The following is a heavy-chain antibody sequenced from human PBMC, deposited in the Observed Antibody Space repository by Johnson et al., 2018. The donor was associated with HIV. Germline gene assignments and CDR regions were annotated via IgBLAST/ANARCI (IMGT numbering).Heavy chain of an antibody. D-gene: IGHD3-22*01. Sequence: MQLVESGGGLVKPGGSLRLSCAASGFTFSNAWMSWVRQAPGKGLEWVSRINSDGSSTTYADSVKGRFTISRDNCKNTLYLQMNSLKTVDSAVYYCTVRISMILALTRRDQDIWGQGTMVTVSS. J-gene: IGHJ3*02. CDR2: INSDGSST. CDR3: TVRISMILALTRRDQDI. V-gene: IGHV3-74*02. CDR1: GFTFSNAW.